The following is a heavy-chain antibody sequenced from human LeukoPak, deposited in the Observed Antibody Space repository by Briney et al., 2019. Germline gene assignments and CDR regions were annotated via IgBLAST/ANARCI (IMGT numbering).Heavy chain of an antibody. CDR1: GGTFSSYA. CDR2: IIPILGIA. J-gene: IGHJ4*02. D-gene: IGHD3-22*01. CDR3: ARGGYYDSSGYFPD. V-gene: IGHV1-69*04. Sequence: ASVKVSCKASGGTFSSYAISWVRQAPGQGLEWMGRIIPILGIANYAQKFQGRVTITADKSTSTAYMELSSLRSEDTAVYYCARGGYYDSSGYFPDWGQGTLVTVSS.